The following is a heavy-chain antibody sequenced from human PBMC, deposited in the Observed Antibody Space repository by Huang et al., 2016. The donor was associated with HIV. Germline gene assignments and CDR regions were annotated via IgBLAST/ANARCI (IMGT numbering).Heavy chain of an antibody. D-gene: IGHD6-6*01. V-gene: IGHV1-2*02. Sequence: QVQLVQSGAEVKNPGASVRVSCKASGYTFTDSKIHWVRTAPGQGLGGMGRINPKGGGTSYAQRFQGRSTMTRDTTISTVHMDLRRIQSDDTAVYFCARDWSFGSSTSPADWGQGTLVTVSS. CDR3: ARDWSFGSSTSPAD. CDR2: INPKGGGT. CDR1: GYTFTDSK. J-gene: IGHJ4*02.